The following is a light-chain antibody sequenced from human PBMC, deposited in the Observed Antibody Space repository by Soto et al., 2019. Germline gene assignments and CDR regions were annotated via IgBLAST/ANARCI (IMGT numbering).Light chain of an antibody. CDR2: GAS. J-gene: IGKJ1*01. CDR1: RSVNSN. CDR3: QQYIQSPRT. V-gene: IGKV3-15*01. Sequence: EILMAQPPATLSVSPGARGTLSCSPNRSVNSNLAWYQQKPGQSPRLLIYGASARATGIPSRFSGSVSGTEFTLTISSVQAEDVAVYHCQQYIQSPRTFGQGTKVDIK.